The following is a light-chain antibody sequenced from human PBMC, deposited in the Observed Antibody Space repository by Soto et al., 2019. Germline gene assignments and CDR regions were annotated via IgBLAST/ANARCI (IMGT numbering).Light chain of an antibody. CDR3: QQYVSSPPWT. Sequence: EIVLTQSPGTLSLSPGERATLSCRASQSVSSSWLAWYQQKPGQAPRLLIYGASSRATGIPDMFSGSGSGTDFTLTISRLEPEDFAVYYCQQYVSSPPWTFGQGTKVEIK. CDR2: GAS. V-gene: IGKV3-20*01. CDR1: QSVSSSW. J-gene: IGKJ1*01.